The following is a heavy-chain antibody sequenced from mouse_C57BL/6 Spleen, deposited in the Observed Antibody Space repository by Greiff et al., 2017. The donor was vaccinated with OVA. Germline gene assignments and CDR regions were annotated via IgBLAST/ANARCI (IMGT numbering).Heavy chain of an antibody. Sequence: VQLQQSGPELVKPGASVKISCKASGYAFSSSWMNWVKQRPGKGLEWIGRIYPGDGDTNYNGKFKGKATLTADKSSSTAYMQLSILTSEDSAVYFCARPPVYSTYEEDYYAMDYWGQGTSVTVSS. V-gene: IGHV1-82*01. D-gene: IGHD2-5*01. CDR3: ARPPVYSTYEEDYYAMDY. CDR2: IYPGDGDT. J-gene: IGHJ4*01. CDR1: GYAFSSSW.